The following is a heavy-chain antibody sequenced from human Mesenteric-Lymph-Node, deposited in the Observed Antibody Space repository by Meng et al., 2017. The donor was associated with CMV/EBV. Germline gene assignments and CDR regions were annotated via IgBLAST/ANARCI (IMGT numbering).Heavy chain of an antibody. J-gene: IGHJ3*02. CDR3: AKDIYSSGWYDAGAFDI. CDR1: GFTFSSYV. V-gene: IGHV3-23*01. CDR2: ISGSGHST. D-gene: IGHD6-19*01. Sequence: GGSLRLSCAASGFTFSSYVMTWVRQAPGKGLEWVSGISGSGHSTYYADSVRGRFTISRDNSKNTLYLQMNSLRAEDTAVYYCAKDIYSSGWYDAGAFDIWGQGTMVTVSS.